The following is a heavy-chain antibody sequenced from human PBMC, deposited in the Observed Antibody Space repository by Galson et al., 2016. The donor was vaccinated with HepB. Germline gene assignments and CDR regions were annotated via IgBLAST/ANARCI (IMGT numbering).Heavy chain of an antibody. D-gene: IGHD1-14*01. J-gene: IGHJ6*02. CDR3: ARTSDHVYYGMDV. V-gene: IGHV3-48*01. CDR1: GFTFSTYN. CDR2: ISSASDTI. Sequence: SLRLSCAASGFTFSTYNMNWVRLAPGKGLEWVSYISSASDTIHYAGSVKGRFTISRDNAKNSLYLQMNSLRAEDTAVYYCARTSDHVYYGMDVWGQGTTVTVSS.